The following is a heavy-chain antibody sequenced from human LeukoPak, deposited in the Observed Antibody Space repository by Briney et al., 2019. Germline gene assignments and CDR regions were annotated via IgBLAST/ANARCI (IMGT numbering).Heavy chain of an antibody. Sequence: GGSLRLSCAASGFTFSSFAMSWVRQAPGEGLEWVSAISGSGGSTYYADSVKGRFTISRDNSKNTLYLQMNSLRAEDTAVYYCAKDRPIVVVPAAMGWFDPWGQGTLVTVSS. CDR1: GFTFSSFA. CDR3: AKDRPIVVVPAAMGWFDP. J-gene: IGHJ5*02. CDR2: ISGSGGST. D-gene: IGHD2-2*01. V-gene: IGHV3-23*01.